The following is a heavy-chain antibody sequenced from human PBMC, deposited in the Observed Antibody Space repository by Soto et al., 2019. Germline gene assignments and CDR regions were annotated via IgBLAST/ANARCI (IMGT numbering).Heavy chain of an antibody. D-gene: IGHD3-3*01. J-gene: IGHJ6*02. CDR2: TRNKANSYTT. CDR1: GFTFSDHY. Sequence: LRLSCAASGFTFSDHYMDWVRQAPGKGLEWVGRTRNKANSYTTEYAASVKGRFTISRDDSKNSLYLRMNSLKTEDTAVYYCAREGLLTIFGVVTHYYYYGMDVWGQGTTVTVSS. V-gene: IGHV3-72*01. CDR3: AREGLLTIFGVVTHYYYYGMDV.